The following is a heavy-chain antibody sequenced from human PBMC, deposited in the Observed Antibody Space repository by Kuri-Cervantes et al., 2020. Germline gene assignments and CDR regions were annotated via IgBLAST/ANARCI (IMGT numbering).Heavy chain of an antibody. CDR2: ISGYNGET. CDR1: GYTFTSNG. J-gene: IGHJ4*02. Sequence: ASVKVSCKTSGYTFTSNGITWVRQAPGQGLEWMGWISGYNGETNYAQKFQGRVTMTTDTSTSTAYMELRSLRSDDTAVYYCARVPQWEPREFDYWGQGTLVTVSS. D-gene: IGHD1-26*01. V-gene: IGHV1-18*01. CDR3: ARVPQWEPREFDY.